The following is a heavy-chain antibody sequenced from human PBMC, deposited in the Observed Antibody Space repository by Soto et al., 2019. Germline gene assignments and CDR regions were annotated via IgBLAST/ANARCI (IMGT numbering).Heavy chain of an antibody. V-gene: IGHV4-31*03. Sequence: QVQLQESGPGLVKPSQTLSLTCTVSGGSISSGGYYWSWIRQHPGKGLEWIGYIYYSGRTYYNPSLKSRVTISVDTSKNQSSLKLSSVTAADTAVYYCARGLIVVRVESNWFDPWGQGTLVTVSS. D-gene: IGHD2-21*01. CDR1: GGSISSGGYY. CDR2: IYYSGRT. J-gene: IGHJ5*02. CDR3: ARGLIVVRVESNWFDP.